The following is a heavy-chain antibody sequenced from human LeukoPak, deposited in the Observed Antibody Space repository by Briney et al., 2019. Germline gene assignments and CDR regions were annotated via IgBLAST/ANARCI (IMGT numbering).Heavy chain of an antibody. CDR2: ISNSSSTI. CDR3: ARAPGYYGSGSYYNGFDY. CDR1: GFTFSSYS. J-gene: IGHJ4*02. V-gene: IGHV3-48*01. Sequence: PGGSLRLSCAASGFTFSSYSMNWVRQAPGKGLEWVSYISNSSSTIYYADSVKGRFTISRDNAKNSLYLQMNSLRAEDTAVYYCARAPGYYGSGSYYNGFDYWGQGTLVTVSS. D-gene: IGHD3-10*01.